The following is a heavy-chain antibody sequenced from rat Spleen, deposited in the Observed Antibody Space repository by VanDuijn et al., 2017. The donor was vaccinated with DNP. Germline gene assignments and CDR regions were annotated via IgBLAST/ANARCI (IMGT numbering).Heavy chain of an antibody. Sequence: EVQLVESGGGLVQPGRSLKLSCAASGLTFSNYAMAWVRQAPTKGLEWVASITNSGSDTKYRDSVQGRFTISRDNAKNTLYLQMDSLRSEDTATYYCARPNYPSTAYAMDAWGQGTSVTVSS. CDR3: ARPNYPSTAYAMDA. D-gene: IGHD1-4*01. V-gene: IGHV5S13*01. CDR2: ITNSGSDT. J-gene: IGHJ4*01. CDR1: GLTFSNYA.